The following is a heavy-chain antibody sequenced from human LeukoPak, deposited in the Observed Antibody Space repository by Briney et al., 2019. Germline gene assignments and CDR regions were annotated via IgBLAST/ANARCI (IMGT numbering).Heavy chain of an antibody. CDR2: ISSSSSYI. D-gene: IGHD3-22*01. V-gene: IGHV3-21*01. J-gene: IGHJ3*02. CDR1: GFTFSSYS. CDR3: ARERGEGLHYYDSSGQPYDAFDI. Sequence: KPGGSLRLSCAASGFTFSSYSMNWVRQAPGKGLEWVSSISSSSSYIYYADSVKGRFTISRDNAKNSLYLQMNSLRVEDTAVYYCARERGEGLHYYDSSGQPYDAFDIWGQGTMVTVSS.